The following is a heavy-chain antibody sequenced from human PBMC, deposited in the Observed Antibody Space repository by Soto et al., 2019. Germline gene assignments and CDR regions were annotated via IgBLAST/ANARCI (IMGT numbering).Heavy chain of an antibody. J-gene: IGHJ6*04. CDR3: AREADEGRRLVAAIPWVDYSFYARDS. Sequence: SVKVSCKASGVTFSSYAISWVRQAAGQGLEWMGGIVHIFGTAKYAQKFQGRVTITADESTSTAYMELSSLRSEETAVYYCAREADEGRRLVAAIPWVDYSFYARDSWAKGTT. CDR2: IVHIFGTA. D-gene: IGHD2-15*01. CDR1: GVTFSSYA. V-gene: IGHV1-69*13.